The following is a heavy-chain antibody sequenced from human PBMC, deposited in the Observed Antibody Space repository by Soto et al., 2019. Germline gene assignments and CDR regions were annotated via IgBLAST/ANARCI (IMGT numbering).Heavy chain of an antibody. J-gene: IGHJ4*02. Sequence: SETLSLTFTVSVGSVSSGSYYWSGVRHAPGTGLDCIGYIYYSGSTNYNHSLKSRVTISVDTCNNQFSLQLSSLTAADTAVYYCARFSRGWYPLTSFDYWGQATLLTTSS. V-gene: IGHV4-61*01. CDR3: ARFSRGWYPLTSFDY. CDR1: VGSVSSGSYY. CDR2: IYYSGST. D-gene: IGHD6-19*01.